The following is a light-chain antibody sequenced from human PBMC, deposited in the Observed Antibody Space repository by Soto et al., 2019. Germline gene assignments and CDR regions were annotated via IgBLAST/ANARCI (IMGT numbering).Light chain of an antibody. CDR2: EVN. Sequence: QSALTQPPSASGSPGQSVTISCTGTSSDVGVYNYVSWYQQHPGKAPKLMIYEVNERPSGVPDRFSGSKSGNTASLTVSGLQAEDEADYYCSSYAGTNTWVFGGGTKLTVL. CDR3: SSYAGTNTWV. J-gene: IGLJ3*02. V-gene: IGLV2-8*01. CDR1: SSDVGVYNY.